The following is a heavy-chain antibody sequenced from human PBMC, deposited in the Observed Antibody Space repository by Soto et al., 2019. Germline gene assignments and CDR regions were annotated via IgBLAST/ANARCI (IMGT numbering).Heavy chain of an antibody. V-gene: IGHV4-4*07. J-gene: IGHJ5*02. CDR2: IYSSGST. CDR3: ARGQRFSDWFDP. CDR1: GGAIGSHY. D-gene: IGHD3-3*01. Sequence: PSETLSLTCTISGGAIGSHYWTWIRQPAGKGLEWIGRIYSSGSTQYNPSLQSRVTMSLDTSKNQFSLRLESVTAADTAVYYCARGQRFSDWFDPWGQGTLFTVSS.